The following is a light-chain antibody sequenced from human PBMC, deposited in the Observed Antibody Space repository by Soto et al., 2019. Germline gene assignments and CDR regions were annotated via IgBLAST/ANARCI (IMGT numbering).Light chain of an antibody. CDR1: QSISSG. V-gene: IGKV1-5*03. CDR3: QQYDSHPMYT. CDR2: KAS. J-gene: IGKJ2*01. Sequence: DIQMPPSPSTLSSSVVGIVAITCRASQSISSGLAWYQQKPGKAPKLLIYKASSLESGVPSRFSGSGSGTEFTLTISSLQPDDFATYYCQQYDSHPMYTFGQGTKVDIK.